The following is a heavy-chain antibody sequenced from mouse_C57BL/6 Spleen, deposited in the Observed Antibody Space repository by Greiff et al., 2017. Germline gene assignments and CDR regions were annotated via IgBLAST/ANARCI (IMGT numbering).Heavy chain of an antibody. J-gene: IGHJ2*01. CDR2: IDPSDSYT. Sequence: QVQLQQPGAELVKPGASVKLSCKASGYTFTSYWMQWVKQRPGQGLEWIGEIDPSDSYTNYNQKFKGKATLTVDTSSSTAYMQLSSLTSEDSAVYYCARSRYYGSSWGQGTTLTVSS. CDR3: ARSRYYGSS. V-gene: IGHV1-50*01. CDR1: GYTFTSYW. D-gene: IGHD1-1*01.